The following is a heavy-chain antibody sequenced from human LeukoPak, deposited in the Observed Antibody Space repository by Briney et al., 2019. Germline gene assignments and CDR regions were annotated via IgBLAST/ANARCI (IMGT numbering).Heavy chain of an antibody. V-gene: IGHV4-4*07. Sequence: PSQTLSLTCTVSGGSISSDYWSWSRQPAGKGLEWIGRIYTSGSTNYNPSLKSRVTMSVDTCKNQFSLKLSSVTAADTAVYYCATSARTQQWLVREDYFDYWGQGTLVTVSS. CDR3: ATSARTQQWLVREDYFDY. J-gene: IGHJ4*02. CDR2: IYTSGST. D-gene: IGHD6-19*01. CDR1: GGSISSDY.